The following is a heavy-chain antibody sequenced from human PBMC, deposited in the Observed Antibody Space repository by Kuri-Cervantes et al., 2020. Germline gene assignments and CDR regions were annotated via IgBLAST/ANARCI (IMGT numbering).Heavy chain of an antibody. V-gene: IGHV1-2*02. J-gene: IGHJ4*02. D-gene: IGHD3-3*01. CDR2: INPNSGGT. CDR3: ARGPLYDFWSGFPPDY. CDR1: GYTFTGYY. Sequence: ASVKVSCKASGYTFTGYYMHWVRQAPGQGLEWMGWINPNSGGTNYAQKFQGRVTMTRDTSISTAYMELSRLRSDDTAVYYCARGPLYDFWSGFPPDYWGQGTLVTVSS.